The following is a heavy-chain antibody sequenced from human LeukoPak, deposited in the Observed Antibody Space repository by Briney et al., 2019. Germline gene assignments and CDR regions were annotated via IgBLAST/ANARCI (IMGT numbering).Heavy chain of an antibody. CDR1: GFPFSTYA. Sequence: GGSLRLSCAASGFPFSTYAMSWVRQAPGKGLEWVSSIRASDGATYYADSVKGRFAISRDNSKNTLYLQMNSLRAEDTAVYYCAKDVFGDYGGPDYWGQGTLVTVS. J-gene: IGHJ4*02. CDR3: AKDVFGDYGGPDY. V-gene: IGHV3-23*01. D-gene: IGHD4-23*01. CDR2: IRASDGAT.